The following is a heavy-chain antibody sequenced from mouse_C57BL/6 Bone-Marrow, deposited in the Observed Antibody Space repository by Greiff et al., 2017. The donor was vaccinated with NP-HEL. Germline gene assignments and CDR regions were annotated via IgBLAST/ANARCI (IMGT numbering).Heavy chain of an antibody. Sequence: VQLQQSGTELVKPGASVKLSCKASGYTFTSYWMHWVKQRPGQGLEWIGNINPSNGGTNYNEKFKSKATLTVDKSSSTAYMQLSSLTSEDSAVYYCARLPYYGSSYWYFDVWGTGTTVTVSS. D-gene: IGHD1-1*01. CDR3: ARLPYYGSSYWYFDV. CDR1: GYTFTSYW. V-gene: IGHV1-53*01. J-gene: IGHJ1*03. CDR2: INPSNGGT.